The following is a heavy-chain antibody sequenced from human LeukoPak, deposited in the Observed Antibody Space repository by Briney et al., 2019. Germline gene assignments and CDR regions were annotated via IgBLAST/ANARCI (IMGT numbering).Heavy chain of an antibody. D-gene: IGHD2-2*01. CDR3: ARGAPQLVPSAALGD. J-gene: IGHJ4*02. CDR1: GFTVSSDY. CDR2: IYSGGST. Sequence: PGGSLRLSCAASGFTVSSDYMSWVRQAPGKGLEWVLVIYSGGSTYYADSVKGRFTISRDNSKNTLYLQMNSLRVEDTAVYYCARGAPQLVPSAALGDWGQGTLVTVSS. V-gene: IGHV3-66*02.